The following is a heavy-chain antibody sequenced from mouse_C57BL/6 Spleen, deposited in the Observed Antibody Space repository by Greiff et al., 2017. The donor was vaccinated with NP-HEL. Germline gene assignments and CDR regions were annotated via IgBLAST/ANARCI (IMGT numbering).Heavy chain of an antibody. Sequence: VQLQQPGTELVKPGASVKLSCKASGYTFTSYWMHWVKQRPGQGLEWIGNINPSNGGTNYNEKFKSKATLTVDKSSSTAYMQLSSLTSEDSAVYYCARGVTTVVDYYYAMDYWGQGTSVTVSS. D-gene: IGHD1-1*01. CDR2: INPSNGGT. V-gene: IGHV1-53*01. CDR1: GYTFTSYW. CDR3: ARGVTTVVDYYYAMDY. J-gene: IGHJ4*01.